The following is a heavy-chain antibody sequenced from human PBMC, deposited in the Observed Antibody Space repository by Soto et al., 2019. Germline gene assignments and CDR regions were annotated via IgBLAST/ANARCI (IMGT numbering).Heavy chain of an antibody. J-gene: IGHJ4*02. D-gene: IGHD6-13*01. CDR1: GFTFSSYA. Sequence: GGSLRLSCAASGFTFSSYAMSWVRQAPGKGLEWVSAISGSGGSTYYADSVKGRFTISRDNSKNTLYLQMNSLRAEDTAVYYCAKGEPARSWYLTETGEFGYWGQGTLVTVSS. CDR2: ISGSGGST. CDR3: AKGEPARSWYLTETGEFGY. V-gene: IGHV3-23*01.